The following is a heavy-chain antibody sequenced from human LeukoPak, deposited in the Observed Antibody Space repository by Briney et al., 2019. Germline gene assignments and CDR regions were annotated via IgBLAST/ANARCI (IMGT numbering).Heavy chain of an antibody. Sequence: GGSLRLSCAASGFTFSSYWMNWARQAPGKGLEWVASINHNGNVNYYVDSVKGRFTISRDNAKNSLYLQMNSLRGEDTAVYYCAKGIAVAGGWNYGMDVWGQGTTVTVSS. V-gene: IGHV3-7*03. CDR2: INHNGNVN. D-gene: IGHD6-19*01. CDR1: GFTFSSYW. CDR3: AKGIAVAGGWNYGMDV. J-gene: IGHJ6*01.